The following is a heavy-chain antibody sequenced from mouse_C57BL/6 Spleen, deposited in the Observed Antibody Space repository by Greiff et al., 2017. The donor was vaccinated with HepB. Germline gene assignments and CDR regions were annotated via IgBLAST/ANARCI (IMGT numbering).Heavy chain of an antibody. CDR3: ARGDDYWYFDV. Sequence: EVKLVESEGGLVQPGSSMKLSCTASGFTFSDYYMAWVRQVPEKGLEWVANINYDGSSTYYLDSLKSRFIISRDNAKNILYLQMSSLKSEDTATYYCARGDDYWYFDVWGTGTTVTVSS. CDR1: GFTFSDYY. V-gene: IGHV5-16*01. J-gene: IGHJ1*03. D-gene: IGHD2-3*01. CDR2: INYDGSST.